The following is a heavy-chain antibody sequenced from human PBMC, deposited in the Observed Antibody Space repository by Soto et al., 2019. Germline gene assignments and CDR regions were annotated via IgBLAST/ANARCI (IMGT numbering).Heavy chain of an antibody. D-gene: IGHD6-13*01. CDR1: GFTFSSYG. J-gene: IGHJ4*02. V-gene: IGHV3-33*01. CDR3: ARDRQQQLQKRLNTYYFDY. CDR2: IWYDGSNK. Sequence: QVQLVESGGGVVQPGRSLRLSCAASGFTFSSYGMHWVRQAPGKGLEWVAVIWYDGSNKYYADSVKGRFTISRDNSKNXLXXQMNSLRAEETAVYYCARDRQQQLQKRLNTYYFDYWGQGTLVTVSS.